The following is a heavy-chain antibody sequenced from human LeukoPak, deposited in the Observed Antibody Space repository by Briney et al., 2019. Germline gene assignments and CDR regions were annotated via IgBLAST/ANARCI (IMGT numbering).Heavy chain of an antibody. D-gene: IGHD3-3*01. CDR1: GYTFTSYG. J-gene: IGHJ6*03. CDR2: ISAYNGNT. Sequence: ASVTVSCKASGYTFTSYGISWVRQAPGQGLEWMGWISAYNGNTNYAQKLQGRVTMTTDTSTSTAYMELRSLRSDDTAVYYCARGEYDFWSGYYYMDVRGKGTTVTVSS. V-gene: IGHV1-18*01. CDR3: ARGEYDFWSGYYYMDV.